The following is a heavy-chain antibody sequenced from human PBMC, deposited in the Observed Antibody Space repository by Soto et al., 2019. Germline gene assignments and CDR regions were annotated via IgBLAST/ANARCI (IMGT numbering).Heavy chain of an antibody. D-gene: IGHD1-1*01. J-gene: IGHJ6*03. CDR2: IKQDGSEK. CDR3: AKENNADSAYYMDV. CDR1: GFTFSSHC. Sequence: GGSLRLSCAASGFTFSSHCIIWVRQAPGKGLEWVANIKQDGSEKYYVDSVKGRFTISRDNTKNSLYLQMNSLRVEDTAVYYCAKENNADSAYYMDVWGKGTTVTVSS. V-gene: IGHV3-7*01.